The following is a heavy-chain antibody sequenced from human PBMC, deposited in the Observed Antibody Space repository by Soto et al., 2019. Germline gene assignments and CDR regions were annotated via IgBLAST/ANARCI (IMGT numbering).Heavy chain of an antibody. CDR2: IIPIFGTA. Sequence: PSVKVSCKASGGTFSSYAISWVRQAPGQGLEWMGGIIPIFGTANYAQKFQGRVTITADESTSTAYMELSSLRSEDTAVYYCARNYDSSGYYVLFDYWGQGTLVTVSS. CDR1: GGTFSSYA. V-gene: IGHV1-69*13. D-gene: IGHD3-22*01. CDR3: ARNYDSSGYYVLFDY. J-gene: IGHJ4*02.